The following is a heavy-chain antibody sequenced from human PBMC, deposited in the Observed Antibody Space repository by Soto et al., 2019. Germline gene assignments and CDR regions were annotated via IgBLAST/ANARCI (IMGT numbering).Heavy chain of an antibody. V-gene: IGHV1-8*01. CDR3: ASGATAYYEFWANPRVEWLDL. J-gene: IGHJ4*02. CDR1: GYNFTSHD. D-gene: IGHD3-3*01. CDR2: MYPISEKSKT. Sequence: VSVKVSCKASGYNFTSHDIIWVRQAAGQGLEWVGWMYPISEKSKTTYLPNFQGRVVMTRDTFLGTAYLKLSGLRADDTAVYYCASGATAYYEFWANPRVEWLDLWGQGTLVTVSS.